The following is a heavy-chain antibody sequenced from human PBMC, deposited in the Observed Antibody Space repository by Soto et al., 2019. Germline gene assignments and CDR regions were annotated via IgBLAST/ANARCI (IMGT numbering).Heavy chain of an antibody. J-gene: IGHJ4*02. V-gene: IGHV2-26*01. CDR2: IFSNDEK. D-gene: IGHD6-19*01. Sequence: QVTLKESGPVLVKPTETLTLTCTVSGFSLSNARMGVSWIRQPPGKALEWLAHIFSNDEKSYSTSLKSRLTISQHTSKRQLVLTMTNMDPVDTSTYYCARILSSGWGYYFDYWGQGTLVTVSS. CDR3: ARILSSGWGYYFDY. CDR1: GFSLSNARMG.